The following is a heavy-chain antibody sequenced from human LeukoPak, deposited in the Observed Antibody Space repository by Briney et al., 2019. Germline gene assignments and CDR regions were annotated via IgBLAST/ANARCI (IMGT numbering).Heavy chain of an antibody. CDR1: GFSFSTYS. CDR2: VSGTSEYI. J-gene: IGHJ4*02. D-gene: IGHD6-19*01. CDR3: ARWYSSGWYSDY. V-gene: IGHV3-21*06. Sequence: GGSLRLSCAASGFSFSTYSMIWVRQAPGKGLEWVSSVSGTSEYIYYADSVRGRFTISRDNAENTVYLQMNSLRAEDTAVYYCARWYSSGWYSDYWGQGTLVTVSS.